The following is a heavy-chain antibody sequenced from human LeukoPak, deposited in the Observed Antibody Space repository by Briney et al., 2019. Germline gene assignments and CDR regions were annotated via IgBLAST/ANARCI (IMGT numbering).Heavy chain of an antibody. V-gene: IGHV4-61*02. CDR1: GGSISSGSYY. CDR3: AREMLTSNWNALGFDY. J-gene: IGHJ4*02. Sequence: PSQTLSLTCTVSGGSISSGSYYWSWIRQPAGKGLEWIGRIYTSGSTNYNPSLKSRVTISVDTSKNQFSLKLSSVTAADTAVYYCAREMLTSNWNALGFDYWGQGTLVTVSS. D-gene: IGHD1-20*01. CDR2: IYTSGST.